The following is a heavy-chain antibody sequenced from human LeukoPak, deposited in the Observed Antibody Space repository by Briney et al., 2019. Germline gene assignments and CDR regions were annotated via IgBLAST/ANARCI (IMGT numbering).Heavy chain of an antibody. V-gene: IGHV4-4*02. CDR1: GGSISSSNW. D-gene: IGHD5-24*01. CDR3: ARTMATTLNAFDI. J-gene: IGHJ3*02. CDR2: IYHSGST. Sequence: SETLSLTCAVSGGSISSSNWWSWVRQPPGKGLEWIGEIYHSGSTNYNPSPKSRVTISVDKSKNQFSLKLSSVTAADTAVYYCARTMATTLNAFDIWGQGTMVTVSS.